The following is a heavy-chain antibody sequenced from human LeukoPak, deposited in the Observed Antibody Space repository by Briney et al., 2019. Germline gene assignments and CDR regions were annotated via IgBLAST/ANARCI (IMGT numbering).Heavy chain of an antibody. V-gene: IGHV3-23*01. CDR2: ISVSGGST. CDR1: GFIFSSEA. CDR3: AKDPSRPAYYYYGMDV. J-gene: IGHJ6*02. Sequence: GSLRLSCAASGFIFSSEAMSWVRQAPGKGLEWVSAISVSGGSTYYADSVKGRFTISRDNSKNTLYLQMNSLRAEDTAVYYCAKDPSRPAYYYYGMDVWGQGTTVTVSS.